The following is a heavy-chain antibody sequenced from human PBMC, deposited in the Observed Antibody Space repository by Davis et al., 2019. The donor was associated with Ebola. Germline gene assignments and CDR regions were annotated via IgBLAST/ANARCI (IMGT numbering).Heavy chain of an antibody. D-gene: IGHD2-2*01. CDR1: GFTFTRSA. CDR2: VVVGSGNT. Sequence: SVKVSCKASGFTFTRSAVQWVRQARGQRLEWIGGVVVGSGNTNYTHQFQDRVTISRDMSTSTAYMELSSLRSEDTAVYFCAAASLYYYYYMDVWGKGTTVTVSS. J-gene: IGHJ6*03. V-gene: IGHV1-58*01. CDR3: AAASLYYYYYMDV.